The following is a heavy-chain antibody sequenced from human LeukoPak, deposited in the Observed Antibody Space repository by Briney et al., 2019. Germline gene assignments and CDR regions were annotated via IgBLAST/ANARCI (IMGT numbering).Heavy chain of an antibody. J-gene: IGHJ4*02. CDR2: INPDTGDK. CDR3: ARTTSMTASGYDY. V-gene: IGHV1-8*03. Sequence: ASVKVSCKASGYTFTNYHINWVRQASGQGLEWMTWINPDTGDKGYARKFQDRVTITTDTSISTAYMELSSLSSEDTAVYFCARTTSMTASGYDYWGQGTLVTVPS. D-gene: IGHD2-21*02. CDR1: GYTFTNYH.